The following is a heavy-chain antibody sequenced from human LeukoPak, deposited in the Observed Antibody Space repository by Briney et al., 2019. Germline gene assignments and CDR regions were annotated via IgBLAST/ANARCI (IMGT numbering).Heavy chain of an antibody. D-gene: IGHD6-19*01. CDR3: AREKSVRGWHADS. CDR2: IYSSGAS. V-gene: IGHV4-4*07. J-gene: IGHJ4*02. CDR1: GVSISDDC. Sequence: SETLSLTCTVSGVSISDDCWSWVRQPGGKGLEWVWRIYSSGASDIQPSFQSRAIISVDTSKNQVFLTLTSVPAADTAVYFCAREKSVRGWHADSWGQGSLVTVSS.